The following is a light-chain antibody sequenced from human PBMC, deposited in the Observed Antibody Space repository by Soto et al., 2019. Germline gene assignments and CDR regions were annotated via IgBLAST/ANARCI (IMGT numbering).Light chain of an antibody. Sequence: DIQMPQSPSTLSASVGDRVTITCRASQSISGWLAWYQQKPGKAPKLLIYDVSSLESGVPSRFSGSGSGTDFTLAISRLEPEDFAVYYCQQYGTSPWTFGQGTKVDI. CDR1: QSISGW. CDR2: DVS. CDR3: QQYGTSPWT. V-gene: IGKV1-5*01. J-gene: IGKJ1*01.